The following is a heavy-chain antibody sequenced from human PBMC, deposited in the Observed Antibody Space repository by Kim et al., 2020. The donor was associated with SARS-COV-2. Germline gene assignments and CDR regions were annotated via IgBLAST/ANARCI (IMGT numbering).Heavy chain of an antibody. CDR2: ISYDRSNK. V-gene: IGHV3-33*05. CDR1: GFTFSSYG. Sequence: GGSLRLSCAASGFTFSSYGMHWVRQAPGKGLEWVAVISYDRSNKNYADSVKGRFTISRDNSKNTLYLQMSSLRAEDTAVYYCARDASGYSSGWTYYYYGMDVWGQGTTVTVSS. J-gene: IGHJ6*02. CDR3: ARDASGYSSGWTYYYYGMDV. D-gene: IGHD6-25*01.